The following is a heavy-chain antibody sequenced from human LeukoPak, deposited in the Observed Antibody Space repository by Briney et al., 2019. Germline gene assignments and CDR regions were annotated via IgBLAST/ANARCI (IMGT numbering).Heavy chain of an antibody. J-gene: IGHJ2*01. CDR1: GGSISSYY. CDR2: IYTSGNT. CDR3: ARVYYSSSYDYWYFNL. D-gene: IGHD6-13*01. V-gene: IGHV4-4*07. Sequence: SETLSLTCTVSGGSISSYYWSWIRQPAGKGLEWIGRIYTSGNTNYNPSLKSRLTISIDTSKNQFSLKLSSVTAADTAVYYCARVYYSSSYDYWYFNLWGRGTLVTVSS.